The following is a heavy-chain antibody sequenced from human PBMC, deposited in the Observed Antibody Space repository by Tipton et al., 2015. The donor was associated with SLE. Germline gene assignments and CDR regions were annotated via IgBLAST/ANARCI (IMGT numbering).Heavy chain of an antibody. D-gene: IGHD2-21*01. V-gene: IGHV4-59*01. CDR1: GGSISGSY. CDR3: ARCGGGYGMDV. Sequence: TLPLTCSVSGGSISGSYWSWIRQPPRKGLEWIGYIYYSGSTNYNPSLMSRVTISVDTSKNQFTLKLNSVTTADTAVYYCARCGGGYGMDVWGQGTTVTVSS. J-gene: IGHJ6*02. CDR2: IYYSGST.